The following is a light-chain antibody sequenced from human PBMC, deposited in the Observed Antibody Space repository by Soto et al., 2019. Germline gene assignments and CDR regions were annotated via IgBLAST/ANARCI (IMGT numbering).Light chain of an antibody. V-gene: IGLV1-40*01. J-gene: IGLJ1*01. Sequence: QSVLTQPPSVSGAPGQRVTISCTGSSSNIGATYDVHWYQQLPGTAPKLLIFGNNNRPSGVPERFSGSRSGTSASLAITGLQAEDDADYYCQSYDSSLSGSGVFGTGTKLTVL. CDR2: GNN. CDR1: SSNIGATYD. CDR3: QSYDSSLSGSGV.